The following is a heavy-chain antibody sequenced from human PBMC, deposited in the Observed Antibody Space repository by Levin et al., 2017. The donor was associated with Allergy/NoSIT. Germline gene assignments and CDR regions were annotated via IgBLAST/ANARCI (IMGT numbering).Heavy chain of an antibody. Sequence: SETLSLTCAVSGGSISSGGYSWSWIRQPPGKGLEWIGYIYHSGSTYYNPSLKSRVTISVDRSKNQFSLKLSSVTAADTAVYYCARGSPYYYGMDVWGQGTTVTVSS. J-gene: IGHJ6*02. CDR1: GGSISSGGYS. V-gene: IGHV4-30-2*01. CDR2: IYHSGST. CDR3: ARGSPYYYGMDV.